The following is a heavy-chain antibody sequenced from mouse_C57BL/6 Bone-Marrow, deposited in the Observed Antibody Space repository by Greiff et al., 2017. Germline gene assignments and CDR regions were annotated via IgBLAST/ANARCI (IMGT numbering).Heavy chain of an antibody. J-gene: IGHJ4*01. V-gene: IGHV1-39*01. CDR1: GYSFTDYN. CDR3: ARGRDGSSYAMDY. Sequence: VQLKESGPELVKPGASVKISCKASGYSFTDYNMHWVKQSNGKSLEWIGVINPNYGTTSYNQKFKGKATLTVDQSSITAYMQLNRLTSEDSAVYYCARGRDGSSYAMDYWGQGTSVTVSS. CDR2: INPNYGTT. D-gene: IGHD1-1*01.